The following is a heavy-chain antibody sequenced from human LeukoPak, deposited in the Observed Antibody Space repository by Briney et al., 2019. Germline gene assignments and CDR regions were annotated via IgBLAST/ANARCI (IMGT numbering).Heavy chain of an antibody. CDR3: AREAFTMVRGVEVYGMDV. J-gene: IGHJ6*04. V-gene: IGHV3-48*03. CDR2: ISSSGSTI. CDR1: GFTFSSYE. D-gene: IGHD3-10*01. Sequence: GGSLRLSCAASGFTFSSYEMNWVRQAPGKGLEWVSYISSSGSTIYYADSVKGRFTISRDNDKNSLYLQMNSLRAEDTAVYYCAREAFTMVRGVEVYGMDVWGKGTTVTVSS.